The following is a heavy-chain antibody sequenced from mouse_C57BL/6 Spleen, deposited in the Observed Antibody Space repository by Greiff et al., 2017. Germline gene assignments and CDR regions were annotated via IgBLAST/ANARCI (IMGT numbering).Heavy chain of an antibody. CDR2: IDPSDSYT. CDR1: GYTFTSYW. D-gene: IGHD2-1*01. Sequence: VQLQQSGAELVKPGASVKLSCKASGYTFTSYWMQWVKQRPGQGLEWIGEIDPSDSYTNYNQKFKGKATLTVDTSSSTAYMQLSSLTSEDSAVYYCAREGFYSKEFAYWGQGTLVTVSA. V-gene: IGHV1-50*01. CDR3: AREGFYSKEFAY. J-gene: IGHJ3*01.